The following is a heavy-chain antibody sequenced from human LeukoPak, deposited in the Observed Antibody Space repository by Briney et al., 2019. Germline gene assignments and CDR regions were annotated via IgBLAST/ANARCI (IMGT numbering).Heavy chain of an antibody. J-gene: IGHJ4*02. Sequence: SGTLSLTCAVSGGSTSSSNWWSWVRQPPGKGLEWIGEIYHSGSTNYNPSLKSRVTISVDKSKNQFSLKLSSVTAADTAVYYCARDLGSSSWTRPPYWGQGTLVTVSS. D-gene: IGHD6-13*01. CDR2: IYHSGST. V-gene: IGHV4-4*02. CDR3: ARDLGSSSWTRPPY. CDR1: GGSTSSSNW.